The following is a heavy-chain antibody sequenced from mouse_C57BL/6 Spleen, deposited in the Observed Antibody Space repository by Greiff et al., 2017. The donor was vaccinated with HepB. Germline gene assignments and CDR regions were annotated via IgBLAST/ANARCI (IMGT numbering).Heavy chain of an antibody. CDR1: GFTFSDFG. V-gene: IGHV5-17*01. CDR2: ISSGSSTI. Sequence: EVHLVESGGGLVKPGGSLKLSCAASGFTFSDFGMHWVRQAPEKGLEWIAYISSGSSTIYYADTVKGRFTISRDNAKNTLFLQMTSLRSEDTAMYYCARTSLGRYYFDYWGQGTTLTVSS. CDR3: ARTSLGRYYFDY. D-gene: IGHD4-1*01. J-gene: IGHJ2*01.